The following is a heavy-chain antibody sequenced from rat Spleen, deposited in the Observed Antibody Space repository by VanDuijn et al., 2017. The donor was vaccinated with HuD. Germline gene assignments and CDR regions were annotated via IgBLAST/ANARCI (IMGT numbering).Heavy chain of an antibody. CDR2: SSPSGGSP. Sequence: EVQLVESGGGLVQPGRSLKLSCAVSGVTFSDYGMHWIRRAPAKGLEWVASSSPSGGSPDYRDSVKGRFTISRDNAKNSVYLQMDSLRSEDTATYYCARQRTLYYFDYWGQGVMVTVSS. CDR1: GVTFSDYG. V-gene: IGHV5-19*01. J-gene: IGHJ2*01. CDR3: ARQRTLYYFDY. D-gene: IGHD3-1*01.